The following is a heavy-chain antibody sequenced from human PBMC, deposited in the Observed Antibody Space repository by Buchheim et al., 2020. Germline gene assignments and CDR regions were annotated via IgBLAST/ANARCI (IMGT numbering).Heavy chain of an antibody. CDR1: GFRSSRYW. CDR2: IKQDGSEK. V-gene: IGHV3-7*01. D-gene: IGHD1-26*01. J-gene: IGHJ4*02. CDR3: ARDQLGIVGALGY. Sequence: EVQLVESGGGLVQRGGSLRLSCAASGFRSSRYWMSWVRQAPGKGLEWVANIKQDGSEKYYVDYVKGRFTISRDNAKNSLYLQMNSLRAEDTAVYYCARDQLGIVGALGYWGQGTL.